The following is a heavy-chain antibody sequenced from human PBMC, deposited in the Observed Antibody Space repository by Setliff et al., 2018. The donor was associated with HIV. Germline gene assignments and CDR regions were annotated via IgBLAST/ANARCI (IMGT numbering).Heavy chain of an antibody. CDR1: GGSISSYY. CDR2: IFTSGST. Sequence: SETLSLTCTVSGGSISSYYWSWIRQPAGKGLDWVGHIFTSGSTNYNPSLKSRVTISVDTSKNLSSLKLSSVTAADTAVYYCARPSAGGGYNYWYFDLWGRGTLVTVSS. V-gene: IGHV4-4*07. J-gene: IGHJ2*01. D-gene: IGHD5-12*01. CDR3: ARPSAGGGYNYWYFDL.